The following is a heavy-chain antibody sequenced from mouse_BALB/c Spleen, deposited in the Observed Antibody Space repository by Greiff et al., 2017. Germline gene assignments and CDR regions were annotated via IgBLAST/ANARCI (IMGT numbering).Heavy chain of an antibody. CDR1: GFTFSSYG. V-gene: IGHV5-17*02. J-gene: IGHJ4*01. CDR2: ISSGSSTI. Sequence: EVQLVESGGDLVKPGGSLKLSCAASGFTFSSYGMSWVRQAPEKGLEWVAYISSGSSTIYYADTVKGRFTISRDNPKNTLFLQMTSLRSEDTAMYYCARSGGLRPSYAMDYWGQGTSVTVSS. CDR3: ARSGGLRPSYAMDY. D-gene: IGHD2-4*01.